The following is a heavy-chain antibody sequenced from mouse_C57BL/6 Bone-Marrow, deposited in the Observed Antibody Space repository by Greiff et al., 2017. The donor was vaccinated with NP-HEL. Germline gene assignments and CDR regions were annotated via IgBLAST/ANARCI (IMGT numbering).Heavy chain of an antibody. D-gene: IGHD1-1*01. J-gene: IGHJ1*03. CDR1: GYTFTDHT. V-gene: IGHV1-78*01. CDR2: IYPRDGST. Sequence: VQLQESDAELVKPGASVKISCKVSGYTFTDHTIHWMKQRPEQGLEWIGYIYPRDGSTKYNEKFKGKATLTADKSSSTAYMQLNSLTSEDSAVYFCARGDYGSSRYWYFDVWGTGTTVTVSS. CDR3: ARGDYGSSRYWYFDV.